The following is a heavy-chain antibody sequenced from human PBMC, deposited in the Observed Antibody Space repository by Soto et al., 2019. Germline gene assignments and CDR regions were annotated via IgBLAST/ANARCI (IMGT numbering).Heavy chain of an antibody. CDR3: AKETSAYEIDY. D-gene: IGHD5-12*01. Sequence: QVQLVESGGGVVQPGRSLRLSCAASGFIFSGYAMHWVCQAPGKGLEWVAVISYDGNTKYYADSVKGRFTVSRDNSKNTLYGQMNNLSAEDTAMYYCAKETSAYEIDYWGQGTLVNVSS. CDR2: ISYDGNTK. J-gene: IGHJ4*02. V-gene: IGHV3-30-3*01. CDR1: GFIFSGYA.